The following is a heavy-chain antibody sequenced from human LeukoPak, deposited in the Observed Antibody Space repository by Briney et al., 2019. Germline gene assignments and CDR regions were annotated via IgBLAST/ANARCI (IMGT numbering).Heavy chain of an antibody. Sequence: PSETLSLTCAVSGYSISSGYYWGWIRQPPGKGLEWIGSIYHSGSTYYNPSLKSRVTISVDTSKNRFSLKLSSVTAADTAVYYCAGASYQLPVGNWFDPWGQGTLVTVSS. D-gene: IGHD2-2*01. J-gene: IGHJ5*02. CDR2: IYHSGST. V-gene: IGHV4-38-2*01. CDR3: AGASYQLPVGNWFDP. CDR1: GYSISSGYY.